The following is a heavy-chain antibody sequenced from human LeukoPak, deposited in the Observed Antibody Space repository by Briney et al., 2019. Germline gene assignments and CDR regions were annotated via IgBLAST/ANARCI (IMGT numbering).Heavy chain of an antibody. CDR3: ARDLRGYSRSSPFDY. CDR2: IRYDGSIK. CDR1: GFTFSDYA. Sequence: GGSLRLSCAASGFTFSDYATHWVRQAPGKGLEWVAFIRYDGSIKNYADSVKGRFTISRDNSKSTLYLQMNSLRAEDTAVYYCARDLRGYSRSSPFDYWGQGTLVTVSS. D-gene: IGHD6-13*01. V-gene: IGHV3-30*02. J-gene: IGHJ4*02.